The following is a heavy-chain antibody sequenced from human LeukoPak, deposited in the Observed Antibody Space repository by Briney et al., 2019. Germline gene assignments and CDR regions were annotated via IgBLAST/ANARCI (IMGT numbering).Heavy chain of an antibody. CDR3: ARVAAHWFDP. V-gene: IGHV5-51*01. CDR1: GDSFNTYW. J-gene: IGHJ5*02. Sequence: GESLKISCKGSGDSFNTYWIGWVRQLPGKGLEWMGIIYPGDSDTRYSPSFQGQVTISADKSISTAYLQWSSLKASDTAVYYCARVAAHWFDPWGQGTLVTVSS. CDR2: IYPGDSDT. D-gene: IGHD5-12*01.